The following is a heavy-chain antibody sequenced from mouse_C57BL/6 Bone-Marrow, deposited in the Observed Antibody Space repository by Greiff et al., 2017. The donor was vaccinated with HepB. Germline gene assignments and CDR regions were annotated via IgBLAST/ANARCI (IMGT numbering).Heavy chain of an antibody. CDR2: ISDGGSYT. J-gene: IGHJ2*01. D-gene: IGHD1-1*01. V-gene: IGHV5-4*03. Sequence: EVKLVESGGGLVKPGGSLKLSCAASGFTFSSYAMSWVRQTPEKRLEWVATISDGGSYTYYPDNVKGRFTISRDNAKNNLYLQMSHLKSEDTAMYYCARVYGSFDDWGKGTTLTVSS. CDR3: ARVYGSFDD. CDR1: GFTFSSYA.